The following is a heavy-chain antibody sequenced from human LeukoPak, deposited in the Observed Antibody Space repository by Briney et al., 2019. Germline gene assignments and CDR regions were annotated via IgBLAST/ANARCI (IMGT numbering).Heavy chain of an antibody. V-gene: IGHV3-7*03. J-gene: IGHJ5*02. CDR3: AKGTSRWFDP. Sequence: GGSLRLSCAADGFTFSGYWMSWVRQAPRKGLEWVASIKEDGSETYYVDSVKGRFTISRDNAKKSVYLHMNSLRAEDTALYYCAKGTSRWFDPWGQGALVTVSS. CDR1: GFTFSGYW. D-gene: IGHD1-7*01. CDR2: IKEDGSET.